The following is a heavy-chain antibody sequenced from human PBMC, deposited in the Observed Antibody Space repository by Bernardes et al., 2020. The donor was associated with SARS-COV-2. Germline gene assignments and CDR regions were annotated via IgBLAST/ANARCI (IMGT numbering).Heavy chain of an antibody. J-gene: IGHJ6*02. V-gene: IGHV1-18*04. CDR1: GSDFNNYGFTSYG. D-gene: IGHD3-10*01. Sequence: ASVKVSCKTSGSDFNNYGFTSYGFSWVRQASGHVLECRGWITAYNLNTDYAQNFRGSVTMTADTSTSTVYMELRSLRSDDTAMYYCAVNTGNFYYGVDVWGQGTTVTVSS. CDR2: ITAYNLNT. CDR3: AVNTGNFYYGVDV.